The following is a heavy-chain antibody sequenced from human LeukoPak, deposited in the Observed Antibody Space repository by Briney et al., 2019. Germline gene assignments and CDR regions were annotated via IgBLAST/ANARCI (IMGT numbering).Heavy chain of an antibody. V-gene: IGHV4-59*01. CDR1: GGSISSYY. CDR3: ARGGYYYDSRGYLD. CDR2: IYYSGST. Sequence: SETLSLTCTVSGGSISSYYWSWIRQPPGKGLEWIGYIYYSGSTNYNPSLKSRVTISVDTSKNQFSLKLSSVTAADTAVYYCARGGYYYDSRGYLDWGQGTLVTVSS. D-gene: IGHD3-22*01. J-gene: IGHJ4*02.